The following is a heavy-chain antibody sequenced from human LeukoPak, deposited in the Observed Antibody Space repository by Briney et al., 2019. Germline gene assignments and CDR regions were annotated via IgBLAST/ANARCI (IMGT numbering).Heavy chain of an antibody. CDR1: GFTFSDYY. J-gene: IGHJ4*02. Sequence: PGGSLRLSCAASGFTFSDYYMSWIRQAPGKGLEWVSYISSSGSTIYYADSVKGRFTISRDNSKNTLYLQMNSLRAEDTAVYYCAKRPTNSGSYFTVIYYFDYWGQGTLVTVSS. V-gene: IGHV3-11*01. D-gene: IGHD1-26*01. CDR3: AKRPTNSGSYFTVIYYFDY. CDR2: ISSSGSTI.